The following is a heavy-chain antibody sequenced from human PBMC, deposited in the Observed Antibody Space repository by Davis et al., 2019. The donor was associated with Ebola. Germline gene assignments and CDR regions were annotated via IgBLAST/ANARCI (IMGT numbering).Heavy chain of an antibody. Sequence: LSLTCAVYGGSFSDYYMSWIRQAPGKGLEWVSYISSSGSTIYYADSVKGRFTISRDNAKNSLYLQMNSLRAEDTAVYYCAAVYCSGGSCYPFDYWGQGTLVTVSS. CDR2: ISSSGSTI. D-gene: IGHD2-15*01. V-gene: IGHV3-11*01. J-gene: IGHJ4*02. CDR1: GGSFSDYY. CDR3: AAVYCSGGSCYPFDY.